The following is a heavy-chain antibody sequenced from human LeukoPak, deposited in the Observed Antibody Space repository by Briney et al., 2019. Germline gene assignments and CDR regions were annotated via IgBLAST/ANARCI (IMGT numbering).Heavy chain of an antibody. Sequence: PGGSLRLSCVASGFTVSSNYMTWVRQAPGKGLEWVSVIYTGGTPYYADSVKGRFTISRDISKNTVYLQMNSLRVEDTAVYYCAAGSCGGDCYSDYWGQGTLVTVSS. D-gene: IGHD2-21*02. CDR3: AAGSCGGDCYSDY. J-gene: IGHJ4*02. V-gene: IGHV3-53*01. CDR1: GFTVSSNY. CDR2: IYTGGTP.